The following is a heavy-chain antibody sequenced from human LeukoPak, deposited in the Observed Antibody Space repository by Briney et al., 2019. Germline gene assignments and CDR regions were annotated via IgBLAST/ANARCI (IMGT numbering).Heavy chain of an antibody. CDR3: ARRNGYCSSTSCPGWFDP. D-gene: IGHD2-2*01. CDR1: GFTFSDYY. J-gene: IGHJ5*02. Sequence: PGGSLRLSCAASGFTFSDYYMSWIRQAPGKGLGWVSYISSSGSTIYYADSVKGRFTISRDNAKNSLYLQMNSLRAEDTAVYYCARRNGYCSSTSCPGWFDPWGQGTLVTVSS. V-gene: IGHV3-11*01. CDR2: ISSSGSTI.